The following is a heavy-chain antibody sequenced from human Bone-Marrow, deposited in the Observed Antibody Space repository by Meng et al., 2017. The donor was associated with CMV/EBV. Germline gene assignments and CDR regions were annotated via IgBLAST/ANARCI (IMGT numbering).Heavy chain of an antibody. V-gene: IGHV5-51*01. CDR3: ARHCSSTSCSRGRSNWFDP. J-gene: IGHJ5*02. Sequence: KVSCKGSGYSFTSYWIGWVRQMPGKGLEWMGIIYPGDSDTRYSPSFQGQVTISADKSISTAYLQWSSLKASDTAMYYCARHCSSTSCSRGRSNWFDPWGQGNLVNVYS. CDR1: GYSFTSYW. D-gene: IGHD2-2*01. CDR2: IYPGDSDT.